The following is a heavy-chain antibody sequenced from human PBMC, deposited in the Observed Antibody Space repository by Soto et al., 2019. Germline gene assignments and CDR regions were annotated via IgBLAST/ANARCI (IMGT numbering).Heavy chain of an antibody. D-gene: IGHD3-3*01. J-gene: IGHJ6*02. V-gene: IGHV1-18*01. CDR1: GYTFTSYG. Sequence: ASVKVSCKASGYTFTSYGISWVRQAPGQGLEWMGWISAYNGNTNYAQKFQGRVTMTRNTSISTAYMELSSLRSEDTAVYYCARVLSWASYYDFWSGYYNYYYYGMDVWGQGTTVTV. CDR3: ARVLSWASYYDFWSGYYNYYYYGMDV. CDR2: ISAYNGNT.